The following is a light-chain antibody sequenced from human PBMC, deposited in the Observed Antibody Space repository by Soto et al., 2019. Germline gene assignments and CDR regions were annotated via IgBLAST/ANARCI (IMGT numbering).Light chain of an antibody. CDR1: QGVGSA. Sequence: ALPLTQSPSSLSASVGDRVTITCRASQGVGSALAWYQQKPGKAPKLLIYDASSLESGVPSRFSGSGSGTDFTLTISSLQPEDFAAYYCQQLDSYPLTFGGGTKVEIK. CDR2: DAS. V-gene: IGKV1-13*02. CDR3: QQLDSYPLT. J-gene: IGKJ4*01.